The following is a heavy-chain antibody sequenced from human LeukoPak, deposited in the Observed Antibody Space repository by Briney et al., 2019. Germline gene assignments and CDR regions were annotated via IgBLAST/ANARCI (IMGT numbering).Heavy chain of an antibody. D-gene: IGHD3-22*01. Sequence: ASVKVSCKASGGTFSSYAISWVRQAPGQGLEWMGGIIPIFGTANYAQKFQGRVTITADESTSTAYMELSSLRSEDTAVYYCARDLAKDYYDSSGYPPDYWGQGTLVTVSS. CDR3: ARDLAKDYYDSSGYPPDY. CDR1: GGTFSSYA. V-gene: IGHV1-69*13. CDR2: IIPIFGTA. J-gene: IGHJ4*02.